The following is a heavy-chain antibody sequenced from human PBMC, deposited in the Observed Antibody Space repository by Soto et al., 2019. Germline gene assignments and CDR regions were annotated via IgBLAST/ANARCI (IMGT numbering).Heavy chain of an antibody. J-gene: IGHJ4*02. CDR3: ARAMAPDHSDH. CDR2: INAYNGHT. CDR1: GYTFNNYG. Sequence: QVQLVQSGAEVKQPGASVKVSCKASGYTFNNYGITWVRQAPGQGLEWMGWINAYNGHTNYAQKFQDRVAMTTDTSTRTVYMELRSLRSDDTAGIYWARAMAPDHSDHWGQGTLVTVSS. V-gene: IGHV1-18*01.